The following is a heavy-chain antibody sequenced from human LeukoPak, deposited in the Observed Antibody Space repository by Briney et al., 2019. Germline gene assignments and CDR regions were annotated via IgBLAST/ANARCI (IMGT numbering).Heavy chain of an antibody. CDR2: ISWNSGRI. J-gene: IGHJ4*02. V-gene: IGHV3-9*01. D-gene: IGHD1-26*01. CDR1: GFSLDAFA. CDR3: AASGSYLAGYFDY. Sequence: GGSLRLSCAVSGFSLDAFAMHWVRQAPRKGLGWVSRISWNSGRIGYAASVKRRFTIPSHNPKHPLYLQTNSLRADHRAVYYCAASGSYLAGYFDYWGPGTLVPVSP.